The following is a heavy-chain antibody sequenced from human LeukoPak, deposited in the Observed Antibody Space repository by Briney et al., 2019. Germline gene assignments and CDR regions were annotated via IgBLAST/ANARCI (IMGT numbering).Heavy chain of an antibody. V-gene: IGHV4-59*02. J-gene: IGHJ3*02. CDR1: GFTVSSNY. CDR2: VYYSGST. CDR3: ARDSRTTTAFDI. Sequence: PWGSLRLSCAASGFTVSSNYMSWIRQPPGKGLEWIGYVYYSGSTNYNPSLKSRVTISVDTSKNQFSLKLSSVTAADTAVYHCARDSRTTTAFDIWGQGTMVAVSS. D-gene: IGHD1-1*01.